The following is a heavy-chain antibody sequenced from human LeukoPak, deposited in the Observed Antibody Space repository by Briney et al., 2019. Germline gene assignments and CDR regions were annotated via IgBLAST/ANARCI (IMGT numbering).Heavy chain of an antibody. CDR1: GGSISSSSYY. D-gene: IGHD3-16*01. CDR3: AREGGRWFDP. V-gene: IGHV4-39*07. J-gene: IGHJ5*02. CDR2: IYHSGST. Sequence: SETLSLTCTVSGGSISSSSYYWGWIRQPPVKGLEWIGEIYHSGSTNYNPSLKSRVTISVDKSKNQFSLNVSSVTAADTAVYYCAREGGRWFDPWGQGTLVTVSS.